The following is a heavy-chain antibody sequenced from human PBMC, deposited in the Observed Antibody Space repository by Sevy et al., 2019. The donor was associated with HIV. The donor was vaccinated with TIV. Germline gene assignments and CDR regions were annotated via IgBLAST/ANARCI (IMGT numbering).Heavy chain of an antibody. V-gene: IGHV3-23*01. CDR3: AKPIRITMIVVGAFDI. Sequence: GGSLRLSCAASGFTFSSYAMSWVRQAPGKGLEWVSAISGSGGSTYYADSVKGRFTISRDNSKNTLYLQMNSLRAEDTAVYYRAKPIRITMIVVGAFDIWGQGTMVTVSS. J-gene: IGHJ3*02. D-gene: IGHD3-22*01. CDR1: GFTFSSYA. CDR2: ISGSGGST.